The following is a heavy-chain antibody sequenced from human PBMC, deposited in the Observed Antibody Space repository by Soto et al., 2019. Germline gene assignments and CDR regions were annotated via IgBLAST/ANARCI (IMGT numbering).Heavy chain of an antibody. D-gene: IGHD5-12*01. CDR1: GGSISMNSYF. CDR3: TRHDWLQPFDL. CDR2: IFYTGRT. V-gene: IGHV4-39*01. Sequence: RASATPSLTSSVSGGSISMNSYFWVCIRQSPGKGLEWIGSIFYTGRTHYNPSLRSRLTISVDTSNDQFSLRMSSVTAADTAVYYCTRHDWLQPFDLWGQGTLVTVSS. J-gene: IGHJ4*02.